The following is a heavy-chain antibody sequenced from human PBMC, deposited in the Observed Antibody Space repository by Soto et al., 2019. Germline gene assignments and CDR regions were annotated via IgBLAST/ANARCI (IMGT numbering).Heavy chain of an antibody. CDR1: GGYISSYY. J-gene: IGHJ5*02. D-gene: IGHD3-10*01. CDR2: TYYSGST. V-gene: IGHV4-59*08. CDR3: ARLLWSRGDWFDP. Sequence: SATLSLTCTVSGGYISSYYWSWIRQPPGKGLEWIGYTYYSGSTNYNPSLTRRVTISVDTSKKQFSLKLSSVTAADTAVYYCARLLWSRGDWFDPWGQGTLVTVSS.